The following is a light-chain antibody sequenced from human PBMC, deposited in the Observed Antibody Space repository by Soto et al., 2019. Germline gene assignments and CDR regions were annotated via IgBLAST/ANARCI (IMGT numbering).Light chain of an antibody. CDR3: QQTYTTPHT. V-gene: IGKV1-39*01. CDR2: GAT. Sequence: DIRVTQSPSSLSASLGDRVTISCRTSQNIDNYLQWFQQKPGKAPRLLIYGATSLQSGNPSNYRGSGSGTDFTLTVTSLQAEDFAAYFCQQTYTTPHTFGGGTKVQI. J-gene: IGKJ4*01. CDR1: QNIDNY.